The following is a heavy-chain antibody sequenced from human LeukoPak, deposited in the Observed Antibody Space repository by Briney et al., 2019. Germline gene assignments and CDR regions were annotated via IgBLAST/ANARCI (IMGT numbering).Heavy chain of an antibody. Sequence: ASVKVSCKVSGYTFTDYYMHWVQQAPGKGLEWMGLVDPEDGETIYAEKFQGRVTITAGTSTDTAYMELSSLRSEDTAVYYCATDRYDFWSGYNRFDYWGQGTLVTVSS. D-gene: IGHD3-3*01. V-gene: IGHV1-69-2*01. CDR3: ATDRYDFWSGYNRFDY. CDR2: VDPEDGET. CDR1: GYTFTDYY. J-gene: IGHJ4*02.